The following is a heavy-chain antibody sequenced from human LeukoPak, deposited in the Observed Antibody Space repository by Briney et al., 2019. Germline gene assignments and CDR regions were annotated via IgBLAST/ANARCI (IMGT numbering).Heavy chain of an antibody. CDR1: GYSFTSYW. V-gene: IGHV5-51*01. CDR3: ARQMYRDDAFDI. Sequence: GESLMISCNGAGYSFTSYWIGWVRQMPGRGLEWMGIIYPGDADTRYSPSFQGHVTISADKSISTAYLQWSSLKAADTAMYYCARQMYRDDAFDIWGQGTMDTVSS. J-gene: IGHJ3*02. CDR2: IYPGDADT. D-gene: IGHD2-8*01.